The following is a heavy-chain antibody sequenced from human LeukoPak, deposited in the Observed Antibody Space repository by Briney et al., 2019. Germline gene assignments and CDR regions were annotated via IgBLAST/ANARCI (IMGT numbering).Heavy chain of an antibody. CDR2: IYNSANT. V-gene: IGHV4-39*01. Sequence: SETLSLTCTVSGDSISSSSYCWDWIRQPPGKGLEWIGNIYNSANTHYNPSLKTRITMSVDTSKDQFSLKLNSVTAADTGIYYCARHSRSAYTGYENAFDIWGQGTMVTVSS. D-gene: IGHD5-12*01. CDR3: ARHSRSAYTGYENAFDI. CDR1: GDSISSSSYC. J-gene: IGHJ3*02.